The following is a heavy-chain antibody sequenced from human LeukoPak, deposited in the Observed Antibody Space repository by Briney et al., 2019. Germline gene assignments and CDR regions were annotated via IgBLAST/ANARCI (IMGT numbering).Heavy chain of an antibody. D-gene: IGHD3-10*01. CDR1: GFTLDDYG. Sequence: GGSLRLSCAASGFTLDDYGMSWVRQAPGKGREWVSGINWNGGSTGYADSVKGRFTISRRNAKNSLYLQMNSLRAEDTGLYYCGRGGDHYYRSGNDYWRKGTLVPVSS. V-gene: IGHV3-20*04. CDR2: INWNGGST. J-gene: IGHJ4*02. CDR3: GRGGDHYYRSGNDY.